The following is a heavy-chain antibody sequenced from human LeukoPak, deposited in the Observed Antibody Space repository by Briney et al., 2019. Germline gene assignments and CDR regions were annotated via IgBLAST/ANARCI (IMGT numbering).Heavy chain of an antibody. D-gene: IGHD6-13*01. CDR3: ATAEGIAAAGFDY. J-gene: IGHJ4*02. V-gene: IGHV1-24*01. Sequence: ASVKVSCKVSGYTLTELTMHWVRQAPGKWLEWMGGFDPEDGETIYAQKFQGRVTMTEDTSTDTAYMELSSLRSEDTAVYYCATAEGIAAAGFDYWGQGTLVTVSS. CDR1: GYTLTELT. CDR2: FDPEDGET.